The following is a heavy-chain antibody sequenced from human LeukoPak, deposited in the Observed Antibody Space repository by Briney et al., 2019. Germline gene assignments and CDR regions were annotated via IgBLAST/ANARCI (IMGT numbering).Heavy chain of an antibody. Sequence: GGSLRLSCAASGFTFSSYGMHWVRQAPGKGLEWVAVIWYDGSNKYYADSVKGRFTISRDNSKNTLYLQMNSLRAEDTAVYYCARDPAAAGLFDYWGQGTLVTVSS. V-gene: IGHV3-33*01. D-gene: IGHD6-13*01. CDR3: ARDPAAAGLFDY. CDR2: IWYDGSNK. J-gene: IGHJ4*02. CDR1: GFTFSSYG.